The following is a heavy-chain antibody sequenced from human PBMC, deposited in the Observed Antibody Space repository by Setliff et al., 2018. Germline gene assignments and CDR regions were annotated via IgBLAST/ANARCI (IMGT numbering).Heavy chain of an antibody. V-gene: IGHV4-61*10. J-gene: IGHJ4*02. CDR1: GGSISSGSYY. CDR2: VYYSGTT. Sequence: SETLSLTCTVSGGSISSGSYYWSWIRQPAGKGLEWIGYVYYSGTTNYNPLFKSRVTISVDTSKNQFSLQLTSVTATDTAVYYCARHQFVGGYYGSVTYRHFDYWGQGTLVTVSS. D-gene: IGHD3-10*01. CDR3: ARHQFVGGYYGSVTYRHFDY.